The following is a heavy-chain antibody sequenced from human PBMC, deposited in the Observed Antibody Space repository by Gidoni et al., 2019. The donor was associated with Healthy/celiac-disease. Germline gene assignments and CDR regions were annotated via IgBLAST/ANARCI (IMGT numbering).Heavy chain of an antibody. Sequence: QVQLVESGGGVVQPGRSLRLSCAASGFTFSSYAMHWVRQAPGKGLEWVAVISYDGSNKYYADSVKGRFTISRENSKNTLYLQMNSLRAEDTAVYYCARVANDYGDYYFDYWGQGTLVTVSS. CDR3: ARVANDYGDYYFDY. D-gene: IGHD4-17*01. J-gene: IGHJ4*02. V-gene: IGHV3-30-3*01. CDR1: GFTFSSYA. CDR2: ISYDGSNK.